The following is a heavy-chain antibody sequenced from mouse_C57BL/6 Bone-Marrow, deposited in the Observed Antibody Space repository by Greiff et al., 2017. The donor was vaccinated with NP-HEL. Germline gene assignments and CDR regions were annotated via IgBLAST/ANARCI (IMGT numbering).Heavy chain of an antibody. CDR1: GYTFTSYW. CDR3: TRDERRDDY. CDR2: IYPGNSDT. V-gene: IGHV1-5*01. Sequence: VQLQQSGTVLARPGASGKMSCKTSGYTFTSYWMHGVKQRPGQGLEWIGAIYPGNSDTSYNQKFKGKAKLTAGTSASTAYMELSSLTNEDSAVYYCTRDERRDDYWGQGTTLTVSS. J-gene: IGHJ2*01.